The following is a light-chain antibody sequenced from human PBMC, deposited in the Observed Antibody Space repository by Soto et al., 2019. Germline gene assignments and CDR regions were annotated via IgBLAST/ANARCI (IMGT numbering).Light chain of an antibody. CDR3: QQYGSSPRT. CDR1: QSVTNSY. CDR2: RTS. J-gene: IGKJ1*01. Sequence: EIVLTQSPDTLSLSPGERATLSCRVSQSVTNSYLAWYQQKPGQAPRLLVYRTSSRVTAVPDRFSGSGSGTEFTLTISGLEPEDFAMYYCQQYGSSPRTFGQGTKVDI. V-gene: IGKV3-20*01.